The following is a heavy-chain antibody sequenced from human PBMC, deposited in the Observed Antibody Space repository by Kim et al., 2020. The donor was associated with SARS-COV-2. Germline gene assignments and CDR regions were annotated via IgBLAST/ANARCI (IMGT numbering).Heavy chain of an antibody. Sequence: GGSLRLSCAASGFNVSSNYMSWVRQAPGKGLEWVSVIYSGGSTYYADSVKGRFTISRDNSKNTLYLQMNSLRAEDTAVYYCARDRLWFGESDYYYVMDVWGQGTTVTVSS. J-gene: IGHJ6*02. D-gene: IGHD3-10*01. CDR2: IYSGGST. CDR3: ARDRLWFGESDYYYVMDV. CDR1: GFNVSSNY. V-gene: IGHV3-53*01.